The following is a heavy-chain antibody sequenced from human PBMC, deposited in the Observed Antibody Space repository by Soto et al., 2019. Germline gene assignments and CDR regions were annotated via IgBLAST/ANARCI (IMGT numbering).Heavy chain of an antibody. CDR1: GGSISSSSYY. J-gene: IGHJ5*02. CDR2: IYYSGST. Sequence: QLQLQESGPGLVKPSETLSLTCTVSGGSISSSSYYWGWIRQPPGKGLEWIGSIYYSGSTYYNPSLKSRVTISVDTSKNQFSLKLSSVTAADTAVYYCARHEDSSGYYENWFDPWGQGTLVTVSS. D-gene: IGHD3-22*01. CDR3: ARHEDSSGYYENWFDP. V-gene: IGHV4-39*01.